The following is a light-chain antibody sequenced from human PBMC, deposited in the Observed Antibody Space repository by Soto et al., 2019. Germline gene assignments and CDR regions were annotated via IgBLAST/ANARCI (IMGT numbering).Light chain of an antibody. CDR3: LQDYNYPQAS. J-gene: IGKJ2*01. CDR2: GAS. V-gene: IGKV1-6*01. CDR1: QGIRKD. Sequence: AVQMTQSPSSLSASVGDRVTITCRASQGIRKDLGWYQQKPGKAPKVLIYGASNLHSGVPTRFSGSGSGTEFTLTISNLQPEDVATYYCLQDYNYPQASFGQGTKVDIK.